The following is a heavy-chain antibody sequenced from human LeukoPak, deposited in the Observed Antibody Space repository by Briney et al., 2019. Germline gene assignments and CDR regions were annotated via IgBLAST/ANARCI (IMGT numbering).Heavy chain of an antibody. CDR2: IYPGDSDT. J-gene: IGHJ4*02. V-gene: IGHV5-51*01. CDR3: ARHVGDGTRDPFDY. Sequence: GESLKISCKGSGYTFTTYWIGWVRQMPGKGLEWMGIIYPGDSDTRYSPSFQGQVTISADKSISTAFLQWSSLTASDTAMYYCARHVGDGTRDPFDYWGQGTLVTVSS. D-gene: IGHD1-26*01. CDR1: GYTFTTYW.